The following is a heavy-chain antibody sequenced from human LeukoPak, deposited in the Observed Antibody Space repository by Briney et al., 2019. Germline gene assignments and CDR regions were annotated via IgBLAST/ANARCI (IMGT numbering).Heavy chain of an antibody. J-gene: IGHJ6*02. Sequence: GGSLRLSCAASGFTFSSYGMHWVRQAPGKGLEWVAVISFDGSSKYYADSVKGRFTISRDNSKNTFYLEMNSLRAEDTAVCYCAKDSYSGDYYGMDVWGQGTTVTVSS. CDR3: AKDSYSGDYYGMDV. CDR1: GFTFSSYG. D-gene: IGHD1-26*01. V-gene: IGHV3-30*18. CDR2: ISFDGSSK.